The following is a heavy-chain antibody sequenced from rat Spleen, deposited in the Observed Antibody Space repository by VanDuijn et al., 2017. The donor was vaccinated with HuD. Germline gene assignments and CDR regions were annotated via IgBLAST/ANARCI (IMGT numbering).Heavy chain of an antibody. J-gene: IGHJ2*01. Sequence: EVQLVESDGGLVQPGRSLKLSCAASGFTFSDFYMAWVRQAPTKGLEWVTTISSDGGRNFYRDSVKGRFTISRDNAKSTLSLQMDSLRSEDTATYYCARGGMLRPFFFDHWGQGVMVTVSS. CDR2: ISSDGGRN. CDR1: GFTFSDFY. D-gene: IGHD1-6*01. V-gene: IGHV5-29*01. CDR3: ARGGMLRPFFFDH.